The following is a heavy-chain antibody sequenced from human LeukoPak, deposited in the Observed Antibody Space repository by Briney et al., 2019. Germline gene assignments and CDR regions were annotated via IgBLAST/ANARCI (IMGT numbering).Heavy chain of an antibody. Sequence: GGSLRLSCAASGFTFSSYGMHWVRQAPGKGLEWVAVISYDGSNKYYADSVKGRFTISRDNSKNTLYLQMNSLRAEDTAVYYCAKDMERYCNGGSCYYFDYWGQGTLVTVSS. J-gene: IGHJ4*02. CDR3: AKDMERYCNGGSCYYFDY. D-gene: IGHD2-15*01. V-gene: IGHV3-30*18. CDR1: GFTFSSYG. CDR2: ISYDGSNK.